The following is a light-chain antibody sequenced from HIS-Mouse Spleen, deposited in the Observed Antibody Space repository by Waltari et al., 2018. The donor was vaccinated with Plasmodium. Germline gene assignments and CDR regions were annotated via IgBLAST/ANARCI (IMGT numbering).Light chain of an antibody. CDR2: DVS. V-gene: IGLV2-11*01. Sequence: QSALTQPRSVSGSPGQSVTISCTGTSSSVGGYYYVSWYQQPPGKAPKLMIYDVSKRPSGVPDRFSGSKSGNTASLTISGLQAEDEADYYCCSYAGSYTSRVFGGGTKLTVL. CDR1: SSSVGGYYY. J-gene: IGLJ3*02. CDR3: CSYAGSYTSRV.